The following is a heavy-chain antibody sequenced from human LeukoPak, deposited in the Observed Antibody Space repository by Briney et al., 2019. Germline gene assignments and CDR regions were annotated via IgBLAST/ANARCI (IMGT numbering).Heavy chain of an antibody. CDR2: IYNSGST. V-gene: IGHV4-59*01. J-gene: IGHJ4*02. D-gene: IGHD3-22*01. Sequence: PSETLSLTCTVSGDSISTYFWSWVRQSPGKGLQWIGYIYNSGSTNYNPSLKSRVTVSVDTSKNQFSLKLSSVTAADTAVYYCARVWGDYYDSSGYPRYFDYWGQGTLVTVSS. CDR3: ARVWGDYYDSSGYPRYFDY. CDR1: GDSISTYF.